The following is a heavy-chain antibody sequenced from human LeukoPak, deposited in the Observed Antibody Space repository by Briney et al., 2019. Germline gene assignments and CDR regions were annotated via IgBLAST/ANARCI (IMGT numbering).Heavy chain of an antibody. D-gene: IGHD6-13*01. Sequence: GGSLRLSCAASGFIFDDYAMHWVRQAPGKGLEWVSGISWNSGSMGYADSVKGRFTISRDNAKNSLYLQMNSLRAEDMALYYCVKGSGSSSWYYFDYWGQGTLVTVSS. V-gene: IGHV3-9*03. CDR3: VKGSGSSSWYYFDY. J-gene: IGHJ4*02. CDR2: ISWNSGSM. CDR1: GFIFDDYA.